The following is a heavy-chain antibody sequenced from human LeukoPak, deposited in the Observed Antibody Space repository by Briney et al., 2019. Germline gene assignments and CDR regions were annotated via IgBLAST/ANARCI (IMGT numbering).Heavy chain of an antibody. CDR2: IYTSGST. CDR3: ARDVRLDYGGLHYYYYMDV. J-gene: IGHJ6*03. V-gene: IGHV4-61*02. D-gene: IGHD4-17*01. Sequence: SETLSLTCTVSGGSISSGSYYWSWIRQPAGKGLEWIGRIYTSGSTNYNPSLKSRVTISVGTSKNQVSLKLSSVTAADTAAYYCARDVRLDYGGLHYYYYMDVWGKGTTVTVSS. CDR1: GGSISSGSYY.